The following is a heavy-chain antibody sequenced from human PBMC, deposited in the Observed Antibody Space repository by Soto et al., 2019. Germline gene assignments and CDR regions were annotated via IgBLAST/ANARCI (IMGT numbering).Heavy chain of an antibody. J-gene: IGHJ6*02. Sequence: EVQLVESGGGLVQPGGSLRLSCAASGFTFSSYSMNWVRQAPGKGLERVSYISSSSSTIYDADSVKGRFTISRDNAKNSLYLQMNSLRDEYTAVYYCARGGGSYPPRYYYYGMDVWGQGTTVNVSS. CDR2: ISSSSSTI. CDR3: ARGGGSYPPRYYYYGMDV. D-gene: IGHD1-26*01. V-gene: IGHV3-48*02. CDR1: GFTFSSYS.